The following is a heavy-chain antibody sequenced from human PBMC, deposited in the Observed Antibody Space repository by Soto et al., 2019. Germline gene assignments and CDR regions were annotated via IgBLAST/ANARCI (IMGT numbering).Heavy chain of an antibody. V-gene: IGHV4-30-4*01. CDR3: ARGLVGVAARRNWFDL. J-gene: IGHJ5*02. CDR2: IYYSGST. Sequence: PSETLSLTCTVSGGSISSGDYYWSWIRQPPGKGLEWIGYIYYSGSTYYNPSLKSRVTISVDTSKNQFSLKLSCVTAADTAVYYCARGLVGVAARRNWFDLWGQGTLVTVSS. CDR1: GGSISSGDYY. D-gene: IGHD2-15*01.